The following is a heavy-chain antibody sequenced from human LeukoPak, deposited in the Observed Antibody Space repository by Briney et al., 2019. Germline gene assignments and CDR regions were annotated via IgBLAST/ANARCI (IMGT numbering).Heavy chain of an antibody. Sequence: ASVKVSCKASGYTFKNYDINWVRQATGQGLEWMGWMNPNSGNTGFAQEFQDRVSMTRDTSINTAYMELTSLRSGDTAVYYCARATPGGLHGYSFDYWGQGTVVTVSS. D-gene: IGHD5-24*01. J-gene: IGHJ4*02. V-gene: IGHV1-8*02. CDR3: ARATPGGLHGYSFDY. CDR1: GYTFKNYD. CDR2: MNPNSGNT.